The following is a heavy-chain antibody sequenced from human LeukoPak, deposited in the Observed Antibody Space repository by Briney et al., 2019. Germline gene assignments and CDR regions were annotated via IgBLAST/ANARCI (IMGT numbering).Heavy chain of an antibody. CDR1: GGSISSYY. CDR3: ARAGIVATSFFDY. Sequence: SETLSLTCTVSGGSISSYYWSWVRQPPGKGLEWIGYIYYSGSTNYNPSLKSRVTISVDTSKNQFPLKLSSVTAADTAVYYCARAGIVATSFFDYWGQGTLVTVSS. CDR2: IYYSGST. D-gene: IGHD5-12*01. V-gene: IGHV4-59*01. J-gene: IGHJ4*02.